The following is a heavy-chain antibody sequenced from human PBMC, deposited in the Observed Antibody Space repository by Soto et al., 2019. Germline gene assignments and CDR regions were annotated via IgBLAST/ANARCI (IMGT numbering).Heavy chain of an antibody. V-gene: IGHV1-69*02. CDR2: IIPILGIA. D-gene: IGHD2-15*01. J-gene: IGHJ5*02. CDR1: GGTFSSYT. Sequence: QVQLVQSGAEVKKPGSSVKVSCKASGGTFSSYTISWVRQAPGQGLEWMGRIIPILGIANYAQKFQGRVTITAAKSTSTAYMELSSLRSEDTAVYYCAGWGYCSGGSCYSGTNWFDPWGQGTLVTVSS. CDR3: AGWGYCSGGSCYSGTNWFDP.